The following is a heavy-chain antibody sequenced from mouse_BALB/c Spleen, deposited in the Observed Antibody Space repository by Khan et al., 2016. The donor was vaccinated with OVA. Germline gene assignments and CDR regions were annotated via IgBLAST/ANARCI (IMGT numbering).Heavy chain of an antibody. CDR1: GFNIKDYY. J-gene: IGHJ3*01. V-gene: IGHV14-1*02. CDR2: IDPENGET. Sequence: VQLQHPGAELVRPGALVKLSCKASGFNIKDYYLHWVKQRPEQGLEWIGWIDPENGETVYDPKFQDKASITADTSSNTAYLQFSSLTSEDTAVYYCACSGYFAWFAYWGQGTLVTVSA. CDR3: ACSGYFAWFAY.